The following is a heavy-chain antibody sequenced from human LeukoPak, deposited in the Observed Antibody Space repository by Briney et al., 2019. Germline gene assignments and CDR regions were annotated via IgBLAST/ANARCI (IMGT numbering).Heavy chain of an antibody. V-gene: IGHV3-23*01. J-gene: IGHJ4*02. Sequence: GGSLRLSCAASGFTFSSYATSWVRQAPGKGLEWVSAISGSGGSTYYADSVKGRFTISRDNSKNTLYLQMNSLRAEDTAVYYCAKRFYSYGYKGYYFDYWGQGTLVTVSS. CDR1: GFTFSSYA. D-gene: IGHD5-18*01. CDR2: ISGSGGST. CDR3: AKRFYSYGYKGYYFDY.